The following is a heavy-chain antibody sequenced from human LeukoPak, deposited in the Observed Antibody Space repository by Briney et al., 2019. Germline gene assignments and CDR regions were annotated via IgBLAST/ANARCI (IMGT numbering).Heavy chain of an antibody. CDR3: ARVEVGAANRQWYGMDV. CDR1: GGSISIYY. V-gene: IGHV4-59*01. J-gene: IGHJ6*02. Sequence: SETLSLTCTISGGSISIYYWSWIRQPPGKGLEWIGYVDYRGNTNYSPSLKSRVTISIDTSKSLFSLKLNSVTAADTAVYYCARVEVGAANRQWYGMDVWGQGTTVTVSS. D-gene: IGHD2-15*01. CDR2: VDYRGNT.